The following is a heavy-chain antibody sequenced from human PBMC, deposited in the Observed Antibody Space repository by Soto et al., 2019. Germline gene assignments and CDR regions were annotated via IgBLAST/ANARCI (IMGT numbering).Heavy chain of an antibody. D-gene: IGHD6-13*01. CDR3: AEDYSSSWTAVSSDYYSYYGMDV. CDR2: SYYSGST. V-gene: IGHV4-30-4*01. CDR1: GASFKSGDQS. Sequence: PSETLSLTCTVSGASFKSGDQSWRWIRQPPGKGVAWIGYSYYSGSTYYSPSLRSRVTISVDTAENQFSLKLSSVTAADTAVYYCAEDYSSSWTAVSSDYYSYYGMDVWGQGTTVTVSS. J-gene: IGHJ6*02.